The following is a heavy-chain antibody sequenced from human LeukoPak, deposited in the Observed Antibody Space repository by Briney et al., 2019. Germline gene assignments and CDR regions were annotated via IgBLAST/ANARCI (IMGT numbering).Heavy chain of an antibody. CDR3: APVGARRWFDP. CDR1: GGTFSSYA. Sequence: GASVKVSCKASGGTFSSYAISWVRQAPGQGLEWMGGIIPIFGTANYAQKFQGRVTITADESTSTAYMELSSLRSEDAAVYYCAPVGARRWFDPWGQGTLVTVSS. CDR2: IIPIFGTA. J-gene: IGHJ5*02. V-gene: IGHV1-69*13. D-gene: IGHD1-26*01.